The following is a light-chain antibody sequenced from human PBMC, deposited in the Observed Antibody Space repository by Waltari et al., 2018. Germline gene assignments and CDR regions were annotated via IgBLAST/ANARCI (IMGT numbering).Light chain of an antibody. J-gene: IGKJ4*01. V-gene: IGKV1-33*01. CDR3: QQYDNLAS. CDR1: QAISNH. Sequence: DIQMTQSPSSLSASVGDRVTITCQPSQAISNHLNWYQHKPGKAPELLIFDATNLETGVPSRFRGSGSGTDFTLTIPSLQHEDFATYYCQQYDNLASFGGGTKVEIK. CDR2: DAT.